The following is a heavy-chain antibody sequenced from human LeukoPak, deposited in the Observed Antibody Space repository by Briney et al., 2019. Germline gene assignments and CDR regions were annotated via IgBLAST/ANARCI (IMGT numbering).Heavy chain of an antibody. D-gene: IGHD3-22*01. J-gene: IGHJ4*02. V-gene: IGHV1-2*06. Sequence: GASVKVSCKASGYTFTGYYMHWVRQAPGQGLEWMRRINPNSGGTNYAQKFQGRVTMTRDTSISTAYMELSRLRSDDTAVYYCARVGGYYSYYFDYWGQGTLVTVSS. CDR2: INPNSGGT. CDR3: ARVGGYYSYYFDY. CDR1: GYTFTGYY.